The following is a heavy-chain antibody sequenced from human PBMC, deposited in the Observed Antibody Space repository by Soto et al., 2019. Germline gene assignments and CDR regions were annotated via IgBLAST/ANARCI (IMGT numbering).Heavy chain of an antibody. CDR2: INAGNGNT. Sequence: QVRLVQSGAEVKKPGASVKVSCKASGYTFTSYAMHWVRQAPGQRLEWMGWINAGNGNTKYSQKFQGRVTITRHTAASKAYMDLSSRSSADTAVYCCAAPGGGYYYGMDVWGQGTTVTVSS. CDR1: GYTFTSYA. J-gene: IGHJ6*02. CDR3: AAPGGGYYYGMDV. V-gene: IGHV1-3*01. D-gene: IGHD3-10*01.